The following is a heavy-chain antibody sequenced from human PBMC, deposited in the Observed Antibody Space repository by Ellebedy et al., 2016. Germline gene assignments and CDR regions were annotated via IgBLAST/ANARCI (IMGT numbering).Heavy chain of an antibody. V-gene: IGHV3-23*01. CDR1: GFTFSSYG. Sequence: GESLKISXAASGFTFSSYGMHWVRQAPGKGLEWVSAISGSGGSTYYADSVKGRFTISRDNSKNTLYLQMNSLRAEDTAVYYCAKDYSELPEYFDYWGQGTLVTVSS. CDR2: ISGSGGST. CDR3: AKDYSELPEYFDY. D-gene: IGHD1-26*01. J-gene: IGHJ4*02.